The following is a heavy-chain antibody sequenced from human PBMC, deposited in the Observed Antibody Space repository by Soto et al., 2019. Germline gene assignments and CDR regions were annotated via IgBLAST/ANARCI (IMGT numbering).Heavy chain of an antibody. V-gene: IGHV3-33*01. D-gene: IGHD5-12*01. Sequence: QVQLVESGGGVVQPGRSLRLSCAASGFTFSSYGMHWVRQAPGQGLEWVAVLWYDGSNKYYADSVKGRFTISRDNSKNTLYRQMNRMRAEDTAVDYCARELGDGYSGYDYYYYYGMDVWGQGTTVTVSS. CDR2: LWYDGSNK. CDR1: GFTFSSYG. J-gene: IGHJ6*02. CDR3: ARELGDGYSGYDYYYYYGMDV.